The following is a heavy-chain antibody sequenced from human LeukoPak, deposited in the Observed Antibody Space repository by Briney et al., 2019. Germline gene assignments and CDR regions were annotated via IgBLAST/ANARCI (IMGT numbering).Heavy chain of an antibody. CDR1: GYTFTSYD. Sequence: ASVKVSCKASGYTFTSYDINWVRQATRQGLEWMGWMNPNSGNTGYAQKFQGRVTMTRNTSISTAYMELSSLRSEDTAVYYCARSGVVVPAAMNYYYGMDVWGQGTTVTVSS. J-gene: IGHJ6*02. D-gene: IGHD2-2*01. V-gene: IGHV1-8*01. CDR2: MNPNSGNT. CDR3: ARSGVVVPAAMNYYYGMDV.